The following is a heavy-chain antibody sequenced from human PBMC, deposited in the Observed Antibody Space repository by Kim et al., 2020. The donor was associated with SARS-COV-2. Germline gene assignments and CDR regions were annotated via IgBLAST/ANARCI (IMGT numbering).Heavy chain of an antibody. D-gene: IGHD3-9*01. CDR1: GVSISSSSYY. Sequence: SETLSLTCTVSGVSISSSSYYWGWIRQPPGKGLEWIGSIYYSGSTYYNPSLKSRVTISVDTSKNQFSLKLSSVTAADTAVYYCARLFPLTDDYWGQGTLVTVSS. CDR2: IYYSGST. CDR3: ARLFPLTDDY. J-gene: IGHJ4*02. V-gene: IGHV4-39*01.